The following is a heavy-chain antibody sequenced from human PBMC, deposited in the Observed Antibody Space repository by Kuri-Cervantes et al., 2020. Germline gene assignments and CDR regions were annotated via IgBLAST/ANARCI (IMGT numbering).Heavy chain of an antibody. D-gene: IGHD4-17*01. CDR2: IYTSGST. V-gene: IGHV4-59*10. CDR3: VRDDYGDVGGY. CDR1: GFTFSDYY. J-gene: IGHJ4*02. Sequence: ESLKISCAASGFTFSDYYMSWIRQAPGKGLEWIGRIYTSGSTNYNPSLKSRVTMSVDTSKNQFSLKLSSVTAADTAVYYCVRDDYGDVGGYWGQGTLVTVSS.